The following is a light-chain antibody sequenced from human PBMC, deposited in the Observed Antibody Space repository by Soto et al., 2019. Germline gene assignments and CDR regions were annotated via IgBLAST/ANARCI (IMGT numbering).Light chain of an antibody. J-gene: IGLJ1*01. V-gene: IGLV2-14*01. Sequence: QSVLTQPASVSGSPGQSITISCTGTSSYVGGYNYVSWYQQHPGKAPKLMIYDVSNRPSGVSNRFSGSKSGNTASLTISGLQAEDEADYYCSSYTSSSILYVFGTGTKVTVL. CDR1: SSYVGGYNY. CDR2: DVS. CDR3: SSYTSSSILYV.